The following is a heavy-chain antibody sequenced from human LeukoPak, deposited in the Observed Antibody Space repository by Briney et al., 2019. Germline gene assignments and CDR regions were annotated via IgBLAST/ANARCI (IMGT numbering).Heavy chain of an antibody. D-gene: IGHD3-22*01. CDR3: ARGTHYYNTSGYWDDGGDAFDI. CDR1: GYTFTSYG. J-gene: IGHJ3*02. V-gene: IGHV1-18*01. Sequence: EASVKVSCKASGYTFTSYGISWVRQAPGQGLEWMGWISAYNGNTNYAQKLQGRVTMTTDTSTSTAYMELRSLRSDDTAVYYCARGTHYYNTSGYWDDGGDAFDIWGQGTMVTVSS. CDR2: ISAYNGNT.